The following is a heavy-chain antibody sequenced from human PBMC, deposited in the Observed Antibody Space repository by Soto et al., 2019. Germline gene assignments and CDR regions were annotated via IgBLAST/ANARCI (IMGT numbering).Heavy chain of an antibody. CDR3: ARSQIPLCWFDP. D-gene: IGHD2-21*01. J-gene: IGHJ5*02. CDR1: GGSISGSSYY. V-gene: IGHV4-39*01. CDR2: IYYSGST. Sequence: SETLSLTCTVSGGSISGSSYYWGWIRQPPGKGLEWIGSIYYSGSTYYNPSLKSRVAISVDTSKNQFSLKLSSVTAADTAVYYCARSQIPLCWFDPWGQGTPATVS.